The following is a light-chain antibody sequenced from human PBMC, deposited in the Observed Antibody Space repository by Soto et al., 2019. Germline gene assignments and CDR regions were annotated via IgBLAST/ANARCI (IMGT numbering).Light chain of an antibody. CDR3: QQRSNWPRWT. CDR2: DAS. V-gene: IGKV3-11*01. J-gene: IGKJ1*01. CDR1: QSVSSY. Sequence: EIVLTQSPATLSLSPGERATLSCRASQSVSSYLAWYQQKPGQAPRHLIYDASNRATGIPARFSGSGSGTDFTLTISSLEPEDFAVYYCQQRSNWPRWTFGQGTKVEIK.